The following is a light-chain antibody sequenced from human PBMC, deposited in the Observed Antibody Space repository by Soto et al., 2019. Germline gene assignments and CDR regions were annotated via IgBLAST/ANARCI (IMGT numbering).Light chain of an antibody. J-gene: IGKJ2*01. CDR2: AAS. V-gene: IGKV1-33*01. CDR3: QHYGSLPYI. CDR1: QDISNH. Sequence: DIQMTQSPSSLSASVGDRVTITCQASQDISNHLNWYQLQPGEAPKLLIYAASNLETGVPSRFSGGESGTDFTFTISSLQPEDIAIYYCQHYGSLPYIFGQGTKLEIK.